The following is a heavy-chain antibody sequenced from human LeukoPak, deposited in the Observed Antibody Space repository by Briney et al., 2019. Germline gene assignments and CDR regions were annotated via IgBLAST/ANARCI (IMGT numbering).Heavy chain of an antibody. CDR2: IYYSGST. CDR3: ARVRFYSSSTSCYRFDP. D-gene: IGHD2-2*02. CDR1: GGSISSSGYY. V-gene: IGHV4-39*07. J-gene: IGHJ5*02. Sequence: PSETLSLTCTVSGGSISSSGYYWGWIRQPPGKGLEWIGSIYYSGSTYYNPSLKSRVTISVDTSKNQFSLKLSSVTAADTAVYYCARVRFYSSSTSCYRFDPWRQGTLVTVSS.